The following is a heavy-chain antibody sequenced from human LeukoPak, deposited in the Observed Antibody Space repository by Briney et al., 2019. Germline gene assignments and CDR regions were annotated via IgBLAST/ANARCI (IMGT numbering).Heavy chain of an antibody. Sequence: GGSLRLSCAASGFTFSSYAMSWVRQAPGKGLEWVSAISGSGGSTYYADSVKGRFTISRDNSKNTLYLQMNSLRAGDTAVYYCAKASFPDRAYCYYMDVWGKGTTVTVSS. D-gene: IGHD1-14*01. CDR2: ISGSGGST. CDR3: AKASFPDRAYCYYMDV. CDR1: GFTFSSYA. V-gene: IGHV3-23*01. J-gene: IGHJ6*03.